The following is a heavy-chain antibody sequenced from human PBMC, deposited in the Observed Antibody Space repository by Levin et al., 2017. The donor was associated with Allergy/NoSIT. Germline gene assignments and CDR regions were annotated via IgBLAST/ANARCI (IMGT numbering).Heavy chain of an antibody. CDR3: ARQFGYNWNYFFDY. CDR1: GGSISRPY. V-gene: IGHV4-59*08. Sequence: RSQTLSLTCTVSGGSISRPYWSWIRQPPGKGLEWIGDIYYSDTTSYNPSLKSRVTISADTSKSQFSLTLTSVTAADTAVYYCARQFGYNWNYFFDYWGQGTLVTVSS. D-gene: IGHD1-7*01. J-gene: IGHJ4*02. CDR2: IYYSDTT.